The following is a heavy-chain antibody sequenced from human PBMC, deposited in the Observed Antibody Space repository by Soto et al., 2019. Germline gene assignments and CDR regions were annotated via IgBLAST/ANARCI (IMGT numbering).Heavy chain of an antibody. D-gene: IGHD3-9*01. CDR1: GYSFTSYW. CDR3: ARHSYDILTGPRATGAFDI. Sequence: GESLKISCKGSGYSFTSYWIGWVRQMPGKGLEWMGIIYPGDSDTRYSPSFQGQVTISADKSISTAYLQWSSLKASDTAMYYCARHSYDILTGPRATGAFDIWDQGTMVTVSS. CDR2: IYPGDSDT. V-gene: IGHV5-51*01. J-gene: IGHJ3*02.